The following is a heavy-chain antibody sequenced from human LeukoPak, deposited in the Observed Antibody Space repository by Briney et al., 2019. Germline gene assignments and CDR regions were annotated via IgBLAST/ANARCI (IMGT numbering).Heavy chain of an antibody. CDR2: ISSSGSTI. J-gene: IGHJ4*02. D-gene: IGHD6-6*01. Sequence: GGSLRLSCAASGFTFSSYEMNWVRQAPGKGLEWVSYISSSGSTIYYADSVKGRFTISRDNAKNSLYLQMNSLRAEDTAVYYCARARYSSSGDYWGQGTLVTVSS. CDR1: GFTFSSYE. V-gene: IGHV3-48*03. CDR3: ARARYSSSGDY.